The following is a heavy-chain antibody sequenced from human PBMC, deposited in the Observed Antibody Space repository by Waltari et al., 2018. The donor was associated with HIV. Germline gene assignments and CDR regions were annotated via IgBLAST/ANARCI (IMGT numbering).Heavy chain of an antibody. CDR2: ISSESTNI. V-gene: IGHV3-48*02. CDR1: GFTFSRYA. Sequence: EEQLVESGGGLVQPGGSLRLSCAASGFTFSRYAVTWVRRAPGTGLEWIAYISSESTNIQYADSVKGRFTVSRDNAEESLYLEMNSLRDEDTAVYYCARDTLNFYFGLDVWGQGTTVTVSS. D-gene: IGHD2-15*01. CDR3: ARDTLNFYFGLDV. J-gene: IGHJ6*02.